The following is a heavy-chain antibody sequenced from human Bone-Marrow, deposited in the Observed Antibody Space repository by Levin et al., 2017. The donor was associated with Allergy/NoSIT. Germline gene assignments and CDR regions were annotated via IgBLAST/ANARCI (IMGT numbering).Heavy chain of an antibody. Sequence: GGSLRLSCAASGFPFSYYSMHWVRQAPGKGLEWVAVISYDGNNKNYADSVKGRFTISRDTSKNTLYVQMNSLRGEDTAVYYCARGQHTVMELAFDYWGQGTLVTVSS. J-gene: IGHJ4*01. CDR3: ARGQHTVMELAFDY. D-gene: IGHD1-26*01. V-gene: IGHV3-30-3*01. CDR1: GFPFSYYS. CDR2: ISYDGNNK.